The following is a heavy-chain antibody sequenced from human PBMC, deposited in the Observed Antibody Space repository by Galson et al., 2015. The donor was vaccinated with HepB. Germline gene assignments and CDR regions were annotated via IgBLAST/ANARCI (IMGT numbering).Heavy chain of an antibody. Sequence: SLRLSCAASALSFSSFGMNWFRQAPGKGPEWISYIGPSGSDRKYADSVKGRFTISRDNAKNSLYLEMNSLRDEDTAVYYCARDPYGAGNCWGQGTLVTVSS. D-gene: IGHD3-10*01. CDR2: IGPSGSDR. J-gene: IGHJ4*02. CDR3: ARDPYGAGNC. CDR1: ALSFSSFG. V-gene: IGHV3-48*02.